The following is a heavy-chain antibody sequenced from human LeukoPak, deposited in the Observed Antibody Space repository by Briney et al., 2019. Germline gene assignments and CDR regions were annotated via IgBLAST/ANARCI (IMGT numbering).Heavy chain of an antibody. CDR3: ARRWIAVAAFDY. CDR1: GGSISSGGYS. Sequence: PSQTLSLTCAVSGGSISSGGYSWSWIRQPPGKGLEWIGYIYHSGSTYYNPSLKSRVTISVDRSKNQFSLKLSSVTAADTAVYYCARRWIAVAAFDYWGQGTLVTVSS. CDR2: IYHSGST. J-gene: IGHJ4*02. D-gene: IGHD6-19*01. V-gene: IGHV4-30-2*01.